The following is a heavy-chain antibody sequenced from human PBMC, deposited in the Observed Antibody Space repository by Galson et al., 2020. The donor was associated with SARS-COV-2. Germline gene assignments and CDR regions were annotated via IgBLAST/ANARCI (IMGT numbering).Heavy chain of an antibody. D-gene: IGHD2-15*01. Sequence: GESLKISCAASGFTFSSYAMHWVRQAPGKGLEWVAVISYDGSNKYYADSVKGRFTISRDNSKNTLYLQMNSLRAEDTAVYYCARRGGSPGRVDNWFDPWGQGTLVTVSS. CDR2: ISYDGSNK. J-gene: IGHJ5*02. V-gene: IGHV3-30*04. CDR1: GFTFSSYA. CDR3: ARRGGSPGRVDNWFDP.